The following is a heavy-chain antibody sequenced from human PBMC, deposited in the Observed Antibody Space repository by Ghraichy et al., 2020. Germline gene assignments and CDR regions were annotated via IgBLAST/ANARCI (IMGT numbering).Heavy chain of an antibody. J-gene: IGHJ4*02. CDR3: ARDVIGGHEFDY. CDR2: IFHTGPT. V-gene: IGHV4-59*11. D-gene: IGHD2/OR15-2a*01. CDR1: GARLNSSHIQ. Sequence: SETLSLTCDRKGARLNSSHIQKSRMPPPAGKRLEWLGYIFHTGPTNYNPSLTGRVTISVDTSRNQFSLKVRSVTAADTAVYDCARDVIGGHEFDYWGQGTLVTVSS.